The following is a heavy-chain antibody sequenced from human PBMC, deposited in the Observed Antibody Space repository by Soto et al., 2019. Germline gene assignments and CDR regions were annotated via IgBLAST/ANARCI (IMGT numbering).Heavy chain of an antibody. CDR1: GFTFSSYG. V-gene: IGHV3-30*18. CDR2: ISYDGSNK. CDR3: AKAYMWYTYYYYMDV. Sequence: QVQLVESGGGVVQPGRSLRLSCAASGFTFSSYGMHWVRQAPGKGLEWVAVISYDGSNKYYADSVKGRFTISRDNSKNTLDLQMNSLRAEDTAVYYCAKAYMWYTYYYYMDVWGKGTTVTVSS. J-gene: IGHJ6*03. D-gene: IGHD1-20*01.